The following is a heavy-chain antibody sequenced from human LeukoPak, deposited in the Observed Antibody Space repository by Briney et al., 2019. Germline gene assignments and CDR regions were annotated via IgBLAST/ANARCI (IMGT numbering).Heavy chain of an antibody. CDR2: INPSGGST. CDR1: GYTFTSYY. D-gene: IGHD3-3*01. Sequence: ASVKVSCKASGYTFTSYYMHWVRQAPGQGLEWMGIINPSGGSTSYAQKFQGRVTMTRDTPTSTVYMELSSLRSEDTAVYYCASHYDFWSGYPFSYYYMDVWGKGTTVTVSS. V-gene: IGHV1-46*01. CDR3: ASHYDFWSGYPFSYYYMDV. J-gene: IGHJ6*03.